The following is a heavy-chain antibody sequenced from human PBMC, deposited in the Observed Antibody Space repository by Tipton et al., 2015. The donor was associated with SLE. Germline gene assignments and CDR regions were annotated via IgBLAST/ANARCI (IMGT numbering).Heavy chain of an antibody. CDR3: AKDIYGSGPRNAFDI. V-gene: IGHV3-21*04. D-gene: IGHD3-10*01. Sequence: SLRLSCSASGFSFSDYTMNWVRQAPGRGLEWVSSLSAGSNYRFHADSVRGRFTISRDNAKNSLYLQMNSLRPEDTAMYYCAKDIYGSGPRNAFDIWGQGTMVTVSS. CDR1: GFSFSDYT. CDR2: LSAGSNYR. J-gene: IGHJ3*02.